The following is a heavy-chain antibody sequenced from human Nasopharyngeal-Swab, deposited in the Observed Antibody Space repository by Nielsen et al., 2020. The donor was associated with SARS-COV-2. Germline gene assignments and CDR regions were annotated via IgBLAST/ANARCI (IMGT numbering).Heavy chain of an antibody. V-gene: IGHV3-30*03. J-gene: IGHJ4*02. Sequence: GGSRRLSWAASGFTFSSFGMHWVRQAPGKGLEWVAFIAHDASNEYYGDSVKGRFSISRDSSKNTLYLQMDSQRGEDTAVYYCARDAPAHYGAFYWGRGTLVTVSS. CDR2: IAHDASNE. D-gene: IGHD4-17*01. CDR1: GFTFSSFG. CDR3: ARDAPAHYGAFY.